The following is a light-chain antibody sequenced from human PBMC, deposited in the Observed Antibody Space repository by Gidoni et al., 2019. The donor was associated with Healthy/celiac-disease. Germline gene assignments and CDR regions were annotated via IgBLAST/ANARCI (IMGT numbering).Light chain of an antibody. V-gene: IGKV1-39*01. Sequence: DIQMTQSPSSLSASVGDRVTITCRASQSISSYLNWYQQKPGKAPSLQSGVPSRFSGSGSGTDFTLTISSLQPEDFATYYCQQSYSTPWTFGQXTKVEIK. CDR1: QSISSY. J-gene: IGKJ1*01. CDR3: QQSYSTPWT.